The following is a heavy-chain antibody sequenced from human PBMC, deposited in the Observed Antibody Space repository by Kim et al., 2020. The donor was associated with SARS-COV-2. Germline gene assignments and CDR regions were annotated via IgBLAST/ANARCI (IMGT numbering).Heavy chain of an antibody. CDR3: ARGSGYNALDY. J-gene: IGHJ4*02. D-gene: IGHD5-12*01. V-gene: IGHV4-59*13. CDR1: GGSITSSY. CDR2: SHYSGTT. Sequence: SETLSLTCSVSGGSITSSYWSWIRQPPGKGLEWIGYSHYSGTTNYHPSLKSRVTISVDTSKIQISLKLISVTAADTAVYYCARGSGYNALDYWGQGILVTVS.